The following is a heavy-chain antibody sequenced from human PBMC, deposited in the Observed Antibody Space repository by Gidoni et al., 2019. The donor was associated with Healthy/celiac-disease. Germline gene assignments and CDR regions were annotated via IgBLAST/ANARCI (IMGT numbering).Heavy chain of an antibody. V-gene: IGHV2-5*02. D-gene: IGHD2-2*01. J-gene: IGHJ3*02. CDR1: GFSLSTRGVG. CDR3: AHSRGYCSSTSCSDAFDI. CDR2: IYWDDDK. Sequence: QITLKESGPTLARPTQTLTLTCTFSGFSLSTRGVGVGWIRQPPGKALEWLALIYWDDDKRYSPSLKSRLTITKDTSKNQVVLTMTNMDPVDTATYYCAHSRGYCSSTSCSDAFDIWGQGTMVTVSS.